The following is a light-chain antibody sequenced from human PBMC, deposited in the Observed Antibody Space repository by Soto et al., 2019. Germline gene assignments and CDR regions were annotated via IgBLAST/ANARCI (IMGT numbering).Light chain of an antibody. Sequence: IVXTQXPATLSXSPGERATLSCRASQSVNNYLAWYQQKPGQTPRLLISDASNRATGIPARFSGSGSGTDFTLTISSLEPEDFAVYYCQQRRNWPLTFGGGTKVEIK. CDR1: QSVNNY. J-gene: IGKJ4*01. V-gene: IGKV3-11*01. CDR2: DAS. CDR3: QQRRNWPLT.